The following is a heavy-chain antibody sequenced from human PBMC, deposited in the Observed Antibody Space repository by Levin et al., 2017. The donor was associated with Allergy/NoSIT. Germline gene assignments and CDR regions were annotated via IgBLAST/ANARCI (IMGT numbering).Heavy chain of an antibody. V-gene: IGHV1-69*04. CDR2: IIPILGIA. Sequence: GASVKVSCKASGGTFSSYTISWVRQAPGQGLEWMGRIIPILGIANYAQKFQGRVTITADKSTSTAYMELSSLRSEDTAVYYCARDGGLGYCSSTSCYTAVYYYYGMDVWGQGTTVTVSS. D-gene: IGHD2-2*02. J-gene: IGHJ6*02. CDR3: ARDGGLGYCSSTSCYTAVYYYYGMDV. CDR1: GGTFSSYT.